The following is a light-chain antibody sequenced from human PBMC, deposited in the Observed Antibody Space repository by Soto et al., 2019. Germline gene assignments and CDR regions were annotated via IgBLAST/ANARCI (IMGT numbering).Light chain of an antibody. V-gene: IGKV1-5*03. CDR1: QSIGSW. Sequence: DIQSTQSPSTLSASVGDRVTITCRASQSIGSWLAWYQQTPGQAPKLLIYTASHLHSGVPSRFSGSGFGTEFTLTISSLQPDDFATYCCQRCYIFPYTFGQGTKVEIK. J-gene: IGKJ2*01. CDR2: TAS. CDR3: QRCYIFPYT.